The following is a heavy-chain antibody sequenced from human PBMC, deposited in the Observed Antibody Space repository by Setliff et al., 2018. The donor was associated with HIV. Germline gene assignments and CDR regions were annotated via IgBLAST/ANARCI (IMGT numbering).Heavy chain of an antibody. CDR1: GFTFSTYG. CDR3: AKDLGPTVNRVIVPNPFDN. V-gene: IGHV3-30*18. J-gene: IGHJ4*02. D-gene: IGHD3-16*02. CDR2: IFYDGSDT. Sequence: LSLTCAASGFTFSTYGMHWVRQAPGKGLEWLAVIFYDGSDTFYSDSVRGRFTISRDNSKHTLYLQMHSLRPENAAVYYCAKDLGPTVNRVIVPNPFDNWGQGTLVTVSS.